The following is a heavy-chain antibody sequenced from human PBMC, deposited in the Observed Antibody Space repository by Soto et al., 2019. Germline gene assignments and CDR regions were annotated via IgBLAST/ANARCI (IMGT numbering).Heavy chain of an antibody. CDR1: GGSISSSSYY. CDR3: ARPMTTVSKLAAFDI. V-gene: IGHV4-39*02. J-gene: IGHJ3*02. Sequence: QLQLQESGPGLVKPSETLSLTCTVSGGSISSSSYYWGWIRQSPGKGLEWIGSIYYSGSTYTYYNPSLKSRVTISGDTSKNHFSLKLSSVTAADTAVYYCARPMTTVSKLAAFDIWGQGTMVTVSS. CDR2: IYYSGSTYT. D-gene: IGHD4-17*01.